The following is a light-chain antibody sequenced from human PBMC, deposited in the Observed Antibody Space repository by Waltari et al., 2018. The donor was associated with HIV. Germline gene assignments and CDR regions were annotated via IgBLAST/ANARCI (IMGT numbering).Light chain of an antibody. V-gene: IGLV2-14*01. CDR2: AVT. J-gene: IGLJ3*02. Sequence: QSALPQPASVSGSPGQSITIPCTGTSSDINYENYVPWYQHHPAKAPKVIISAVTNRPSGVSSRFSGSKSGNTATLTISGLQAEDEADYFCTSYVSSASPEFGGWTRLTVL. CDR3: TSYVSSASPE. CDR1: SSDINYENY.